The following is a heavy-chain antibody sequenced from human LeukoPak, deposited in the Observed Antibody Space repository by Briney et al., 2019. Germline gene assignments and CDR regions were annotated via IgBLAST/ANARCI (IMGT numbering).Heavy chain of an antibody. Sequence: GGSLRLSCAASGFTFSNYWMSWVRQAPGKGLEWVANIKQDGSVEYYVDSMKGRFTISRDNAKNSLYLQMNSLRAEDTALYYCAKGGLRALSGYSNFDYWSQGTLVTVSS. J-gene: IGHJ4*02. D-gene: IGHD3-22*01. V-gene: IGHV3-7*03. CDR1: GFTFSNYW. CDR3: AKGGLRALSGYSNFDY. CDR2: IKQDGSVE.